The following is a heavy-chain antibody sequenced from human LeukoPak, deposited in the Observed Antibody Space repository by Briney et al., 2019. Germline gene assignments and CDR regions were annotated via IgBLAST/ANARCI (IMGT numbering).Heavy chain of an antibody. D-gene: IGHD3-3*01. Sequence: SETLSLTCAVYGGSFSGYYWSWIRQPPGKGLEWIGEINHSGSTNYNPSLKSRVTISVDTSKNQFSLKLSSVTAADTAVYYCARGAEYYAIWRGYAGYSDYWGQGISVTVSS. J-gene: IGHJ4*02. CDR3: ARGAEYYAIWRGYAGYSDY. CDR1: GGSFSGYY. CDR2: INHSGST. V-gene: IGHV4-34*01.